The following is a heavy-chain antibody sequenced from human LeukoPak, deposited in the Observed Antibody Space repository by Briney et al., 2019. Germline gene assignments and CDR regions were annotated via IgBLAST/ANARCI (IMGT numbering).Heavy chain of an antibody. CDR1: GFTFDVYG. CDR3: ARDPTAGTGSVLLTNYFDY. Sequence: GGSLRLSCAASGFTFDVYGMSWVRQAPGKGLEWVSGINWNGGSTGYADSVKGRFTISRDNAKNSLYLQMNSLRAEDTAVYYCARDPTAGTGSVLLTNYFDYWGQGTLVTVSS. CDR2: INWNGGST. D-gene: IGHD6-19*01. J-gene: IGHJ4*02. V-gene: IGHV3-20*04.